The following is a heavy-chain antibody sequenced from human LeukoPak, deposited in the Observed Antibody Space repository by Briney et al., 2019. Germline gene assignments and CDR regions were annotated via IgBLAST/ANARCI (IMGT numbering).Heavy chain of an antibody. CDR3: ARAPLTVKDAFDI. Sequence: KPSETLSLTCTVSGGSISGYYWSWIRQPAGKGLEWIGRSFYSESTNYNPSLKGRVTMSLDTSKSQFSLRLSSVTAADTAVYYCARAPLTVKDAFDIWGQGTMVTVSS. CDR2: SFYSEST. CDR1: GGSISGYY. J-gene: IGHJ3*02. V-gene: IGHV4-4*07. D-gene: IGHD4-11*01.